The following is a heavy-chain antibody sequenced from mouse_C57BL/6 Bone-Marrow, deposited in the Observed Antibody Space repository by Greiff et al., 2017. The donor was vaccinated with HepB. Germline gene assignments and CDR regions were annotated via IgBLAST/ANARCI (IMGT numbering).Heavy chain of an antibody. V-gene: IGHV1-54*01. Sequence: QVQLQQPGAELVRPGTSVKVSCKASGYAFTNYLIEWVKQRPGQGLEWIGVINPGSGGTNYNEKFKGKATLTADKSSSTAYMQLSSLTSEDSAVYFCARKTTGPYFDVWGTGTTVTVSS. CDR1: GYAFTNYL. CDR3: ARKTTGPYFDV. J-gene: IGHJ1*03. D-gene: IGHD1-1*01. CDR2: INPGSGGT.